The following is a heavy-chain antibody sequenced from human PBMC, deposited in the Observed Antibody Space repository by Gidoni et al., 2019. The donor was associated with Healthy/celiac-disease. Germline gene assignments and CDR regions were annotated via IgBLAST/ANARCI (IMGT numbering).Heavy chain of an antibody. CDR3: ARADLTAMGDY. CDR1: GYTFTSYD. Sequence: QVQLVQSGAEVKKPGASVKVSCKASGYTFTSYDIHWVRQASGQGLEWMGWMNPNSGNTGYAQKFQGRVTMTSNTSISTAYMELSSLRSDDTAVYYCARADLTAMGDYWGQGTLVTVSS. V-gene: IGHV1-8*01. CDR2: MNPNSGNT. J-gene: IGHJ4*02. D-gene: IGHD5-18*01.